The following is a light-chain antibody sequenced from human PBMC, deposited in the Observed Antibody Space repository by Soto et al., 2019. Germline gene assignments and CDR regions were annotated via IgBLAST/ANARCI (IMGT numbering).Light chain of an antibody. CDR2: STN. Sequence: QAVVTQEPSFSVSPGGTVTLTCGLSSGSVSTSYYPSWYQQTPGQAPRTLIYSTNTRSSGVRDRFSGSILGNKAALTITGAQADDESDYYCVLYMGSGSVVFGGGTKLTVL. J-gene: IGLJ2*01. CDR1: SGSVSTSYY. CDR3: VLYMGSGSVV. V-gene: IGLV8-61*01.